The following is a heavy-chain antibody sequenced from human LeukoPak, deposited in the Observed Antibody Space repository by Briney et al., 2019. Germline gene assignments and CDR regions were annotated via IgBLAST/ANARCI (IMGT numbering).Heavy chain of an antibody. CDR3: AREVYYYGSGSYPDY. J-gene: IGHJ4*02. V-gene: IGHV4-38-2*02. D-gene: IGHD3-10*01. CDR1: GYSISSGYY. CDR2: IYHSGST. Sequence: SETLSLTCAVSGYSISSGYYWGWIRQPPGKGLEWIGSIYHSGSTYYNPSLKSRVTISVDTSKNQFSLKLSSVTAADTAVYYCAREVYYYGSGSYPDYWGQGTLVTVSS.